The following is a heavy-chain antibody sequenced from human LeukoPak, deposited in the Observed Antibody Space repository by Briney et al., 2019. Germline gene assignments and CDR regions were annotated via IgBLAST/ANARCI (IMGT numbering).Heavy chain of an antibody. Sequence: PGGSLRLSCAASGFTFSSYAMSWVRQAPGEGLEWLSLISSGGSTYYADSVKGRFTISRDNAKNSLYLQMNSLRAEDTAVYYCARDIWDIVVVPAAPSPYYYYYMDVWGKGTTATVSS. D-gene: IGHD2-2*01. CDR2: ISSGGST. J-gene: IGHJ6*03. CDR1: GFTFSSYA. CDR3: ARDIWDIVVVPAAPSPYYYYYMDV. V-gene: IGHV3-66*01.